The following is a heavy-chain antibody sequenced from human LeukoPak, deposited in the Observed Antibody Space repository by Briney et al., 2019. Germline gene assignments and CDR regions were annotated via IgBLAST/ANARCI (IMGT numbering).Heavy chain of an antibody. CDR1: GFTFRNYA. Sequence: PGGSLRLSCVGSGFTFRNYAMNWVRQAPGKGLEWVSGFSAAGTYYADSVKGRFTTSRDDSKNTIYLQMNSLTAEDTGAYYCAKDRVRDNGWDIDYWGQGTLVTVSS. CDR3: AKDRVRDNGWDIDY. D-gene: IGHD6-19*01. J-gene: IGHJ4*02. V-gene: IGHV3-23*01. CDR2: FSAAGT.